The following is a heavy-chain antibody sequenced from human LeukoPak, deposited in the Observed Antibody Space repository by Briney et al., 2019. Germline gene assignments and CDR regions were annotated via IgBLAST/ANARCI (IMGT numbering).Heavy chain of an antibody. CDR1: GLTVSSNY. V-gene: IGHV3-66*01. CDR2: IYRDGRT. J-gene: IGHJ4*02. D-gene: IGHD3-10*01. CDR3: ARDRYYASENYLLFDC. Sequence: GGSLRLSCAASGLTVSSNYMSWVRQAPGKGLEWVSVIYRDGRTHYADSVKGRFTISRDNSKNTLYLQMNSLRAEDAAVYYCARDRYYASENYLLFDCWGQGTLVTVSS.